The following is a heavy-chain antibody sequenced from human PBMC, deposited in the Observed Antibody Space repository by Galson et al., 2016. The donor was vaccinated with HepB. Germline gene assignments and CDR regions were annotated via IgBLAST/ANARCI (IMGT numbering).Heavy chain of an antibody. J-gene: IGHJ4*02. Sequence: SLRLSGAASGFTFKNSGFNWVRLTPGKGLEWLSYIGSYSKIIRYTESGRGRFTVSRDNAKNSVYQQLSGLRVEDTAIYYCARDGPNYNYDFWGQGTLVTVSS. CDR3: ARDGPNYNYDF. CDR2: IGSYSKII. CDR1: GFTFKNSG. D-gene: IGHD5-24*01. V-gene: IGHV3-48*04.